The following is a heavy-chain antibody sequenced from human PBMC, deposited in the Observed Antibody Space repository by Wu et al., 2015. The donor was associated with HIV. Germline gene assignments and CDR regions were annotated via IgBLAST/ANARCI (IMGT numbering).Heavy chain of an antibody. D-gene: IGHD1-26*01. CDR1: GYTLTDNY. V-gene: IGHV1-2*02. J-gene: IGHJ1*01. CDR3: TKDYGIVGSTLPEYFQH. Sequence: QVQLMQSGAEVKKPGASVKVSCKTSGYTLTDNYIHWVRQAPGQGLEWMGWINPNSGGSKSPQKFQGRVTMTRDTSVSTVYLELTRLKFDDTAIYYCTKDYGIVGSTLPEYFQHWGQGTLVTVSS. CDR2: INPNSGGS.